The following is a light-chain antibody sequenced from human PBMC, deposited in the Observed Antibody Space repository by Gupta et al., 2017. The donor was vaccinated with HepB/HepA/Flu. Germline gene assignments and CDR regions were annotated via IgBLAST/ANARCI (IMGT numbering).Light chain of an antibody. V-gene: IGLV1-44*01. CDR2: YND. J-gene: IGLJ2*01. CDR1: SSNVGSNN. Sequence: HSVLTQSTSISGTPGQRVTTSCSGSSSNVGSNNVNWYQQFPGTAPKLLIYYNDERPPGVPDRISGSKSGTSASLAISGLQSEDEADYYCAAWDTSLNAVVFGGGTKLTVL. CDR3: AAWDTSLNAVV.